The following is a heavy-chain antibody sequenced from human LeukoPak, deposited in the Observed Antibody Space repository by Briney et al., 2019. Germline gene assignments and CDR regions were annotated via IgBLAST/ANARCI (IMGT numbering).Heavy chain of an antibody. CDR1: GGTFISYA. D-gene: IGHD2-15*01. Sequence: GASVTVSFKASGGTFISYAISWVRQAPGQGLEWMGGTIPIFGTANYAQKFQGRVTITADESTSTAYMELSSLRSEDTAVYYCARTVGYCSGVSCYSNAFDIWGQGTMVTVSS. CDR3: ARTVGYCSGVSCYSNAFDI. CDR2: TIPIFGTA. J-gene: IGHJ3*02. V-gene: IGHV1-69*01.